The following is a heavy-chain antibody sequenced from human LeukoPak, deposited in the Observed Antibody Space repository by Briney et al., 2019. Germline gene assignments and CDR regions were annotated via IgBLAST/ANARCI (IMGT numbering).Heavy chain of an antibody. V-gene: IGHV4-59*01. J-gene: IGHJ3*02. D-gene: IGHD3-10*01. Sequence: SETLSLTCTVSGGSISSYYWSWIRQPPGKGLEWIGYVDYSGSTNYNPSLKSRVTISVDTSKNQFSLKLSSVTAADTAVYYCARRILKAIRTYYYGSGSSSDRAFDIWGQGTMVTVSS. CDR2: VDYSGST. CDR3: ARRILKAIRTYYYGSGSSSDRAFDI. CDR1: GGSISSYY.